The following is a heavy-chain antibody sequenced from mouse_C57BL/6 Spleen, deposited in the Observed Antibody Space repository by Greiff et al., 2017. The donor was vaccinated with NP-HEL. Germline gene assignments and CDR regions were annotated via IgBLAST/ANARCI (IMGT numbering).Heavy chain of an antibody. Sequence: QVQLQQSGPELVKPGASVKISCKASGYSFTSYYIHWVKQRPGQGLEWIGWIYPGSGNTKYNEKFKGKATLTADTSSSTAYMQLSSLTSEDSAVYYCARGTGTLYFDVWGTGTTVTVSS. CDR3: ARGTGTLYFDV. D-gene: IGHD4-1*01. V-gene: IGHV1-66*01. CDR1: GYSFTSYY. CDR2: IYPGSGNT. J-gene: IGHJ1*03.